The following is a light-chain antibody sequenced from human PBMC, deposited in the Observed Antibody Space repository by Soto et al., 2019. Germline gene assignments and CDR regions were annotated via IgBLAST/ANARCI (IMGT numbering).Light chain of an antibody. CDR2: GAS. CDR3: QKARSYPT. Sequence: DVQMTQSPSSVSASVGDRVTISCRAGQDVVNWLAWYQQKPGKPPQLLIFGASSLHNGVSSRFSGSGSGTDFTLTINNLQPEDSATYFCQKARSYPTFGQGTKV. CDR1: QDVVNW. J-gene: IGKJ1*01. V-gene: IGKV1-12*01.